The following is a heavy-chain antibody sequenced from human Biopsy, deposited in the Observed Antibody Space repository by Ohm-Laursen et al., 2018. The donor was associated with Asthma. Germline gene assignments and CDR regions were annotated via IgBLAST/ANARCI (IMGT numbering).Heavy chain of an antibody. CDR2: IHHSGTS. V-gene: IGHV4-31*02. CDR1: GDSITSGGCC. CDR3: ARIPRRSGSYFVDY. J-gene: IGHJ4*02. D-gene: IGHD3-22*01. Sequence: SDTLSLTWPVSGDSITSGGCCWNWIRQHPGKGLEWIGYIHHSGTSYLNPSLKSRVSFSRDTSKNQFSLRLSSVTAADTAMYYCARIPRRSGSYFVDYWGQGTLVAVSS.